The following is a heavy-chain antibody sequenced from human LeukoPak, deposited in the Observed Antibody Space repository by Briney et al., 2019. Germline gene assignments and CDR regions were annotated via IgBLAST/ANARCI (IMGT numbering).Heavy chain of an antibody. CDR2: ISSSGSTI. CDR1: GFTFSSYG. V-gene: IGHV3-48*03. D-gene: IGHD5-12*01. CDR3: ASEGEYSGYDYYYYYGMDV. J-gene: IGHJ6*04. Sequence: PGGSLRLSCAASGFTFSSYGMNWVRQAPGKGLEWVSYISSSGSTIYYADSVKGRFTISRDNAKNSLYLQMNSLRAEDTAVYYCASEGEYSGYDYYYYYGMDVWGKGTTVTVSS.